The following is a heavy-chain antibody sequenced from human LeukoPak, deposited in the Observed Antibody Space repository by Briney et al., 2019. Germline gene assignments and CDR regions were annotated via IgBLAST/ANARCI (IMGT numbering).Heavy chain of an antibody. CDR2: IYYSGST. Sequence: SETLSLTCTVSGGSISSSGYYWGWIRQPPGKGLEWIGSIYYSGSTYYNPSLKSRVTISVDTSKNQFSLKLSSVTAADTAVYYCARDSSFMVGGNWFDPWGQGTLVTVSS. J-gene: IGHJ5*02. CDR1: GGSISSSGYY. CDR3: ARDSSFMVGGNWFDP. V-gene: IGHV4-39*07. D-gene: IGHD3-10*02.